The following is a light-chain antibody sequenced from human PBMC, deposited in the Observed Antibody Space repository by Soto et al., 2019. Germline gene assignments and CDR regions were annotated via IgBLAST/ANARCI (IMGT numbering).Light chain of an antibody. Sequence: EIVLTQSPATLSLSPGERATLTCRASESVSRNLAWYQQKPGQAPRLLIYDAPTRATGIPDRFSGGGSGTDFTLTISRLEPEDFAVYYCQQYGSSPGLTFGGGTKVDIK. CDR1: ESVSRN. J-gene: IGKJ4*01. CDR2: DAP. V-gene: IGKV3-20*01. CDR3: QQYGSSPGLT.